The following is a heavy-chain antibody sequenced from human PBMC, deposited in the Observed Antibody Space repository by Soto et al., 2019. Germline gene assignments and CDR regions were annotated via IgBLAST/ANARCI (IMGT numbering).Heavy chain of an antibody. Sequence: GGSLRLSCAASGFTFSSYGMHWVRQAPGKGLEWVAVIWYDGSNKYYADSVKGRFTISRDNSKNTLYLQMNSLRAEDTAVYYCARDHFKPDDYGDLLLYYYFMYVWGKGSTVT. D-gene: IGHD4-17*01. V-gene: IGHV3-33*01. CDR1: GFTFSSYG. CDR2: IWYDGSNK. CDR3: ARDHFKPDDYGDLLLYYYFMYV. J-gene: IGHJ6*03.